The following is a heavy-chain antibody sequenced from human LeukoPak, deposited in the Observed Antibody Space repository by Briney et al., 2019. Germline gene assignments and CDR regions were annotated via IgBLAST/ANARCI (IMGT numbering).Heavy chain of an antibody. CDR1: GFTFSSYG. V-gene: IGHV3-30*12. CDR3: AKIAAAGPRSDY. Sequence: GGSLRLSCAASGFTFSSYGMHWVRQAPGKGLQWVALISHDGSNKYYADSVRGRFTISRDNSKNTLYLQMNSLRAEDTAVYYCAKIAAAGPRSDYWGQGTLVTVSS. J-gene: IGHJ4*02. D-gene: IGHD6-13*01. CDR2: ISHDGSNK.